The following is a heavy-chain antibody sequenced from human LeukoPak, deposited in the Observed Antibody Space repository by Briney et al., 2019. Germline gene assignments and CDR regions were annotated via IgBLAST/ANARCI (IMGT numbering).Heavy chain of an antibody. CDR3: ARGYYDSSGYYSLGYFDY. CDR1: GFTVSSNY. D-gene: IGHD3-22*01. CDR2: IYSGGST. J-gene: IGHJ4*02. Sequence: GGSLRLSCAASGFTVSSNYMSWVRQAPGKGLEWVSVIYSGGSTYYADSVKGRLTISRDNSKNTLYLQMNSLRAEDTAVYYCARGYYDSSGYYSLGYFDYWGQGTLVTVSS. V-gene: IGHV3-53*01.